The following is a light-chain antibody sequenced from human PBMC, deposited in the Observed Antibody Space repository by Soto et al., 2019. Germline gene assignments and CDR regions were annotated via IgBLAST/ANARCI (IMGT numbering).Light chain of an antibody. CDR2: DDN. J-gene: IGLJ1*01. V-gene: IGLV3-21*02. Sequence: SYELTQPPSVSVAPGQTARITCGGNNIRSKSVHWYQQKPGQAPVLVVYDDNDRPSGIPERFSGSNSGNTATLTISRVEAGDEADYYCQVWDRSSNLYVFGTGTKLTVL. CDR3: QVWDRSSNLYV. CDR1: NIRSKS.